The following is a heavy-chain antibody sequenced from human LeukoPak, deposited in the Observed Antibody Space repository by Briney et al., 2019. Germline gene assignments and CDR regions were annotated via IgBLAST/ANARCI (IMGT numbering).Heavy chain of an antibody. Sequence: PGGSLRLSRAASGFTFSDYYMSWICQAPGKGLEWVSYISSSGSTIYYADSVKGRFTISRDNAKNSLYLQMNSLRAEDTAVYYCATSQDGYKITPIDYWGQGTLVTVSS. CDR2: ISSSGSTI. V-gene: IGHV3-11*01. J-gene: IGHJ4*02. CDR1: GFTFSDYY. CDR3: ATSQDGYKITPIDY. D-gene: IGHD5-24*01.